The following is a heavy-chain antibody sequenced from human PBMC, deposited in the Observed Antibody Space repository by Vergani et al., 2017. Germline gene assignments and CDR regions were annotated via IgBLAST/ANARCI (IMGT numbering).Heavy chain of an antibody. CDR1: GGSFSGYY. CDR3: ARGYQLLRGGWFDP. J-gene: IGHJ5*02. CDR2: INHSGSS. V-gene: IGHV4-34*01. D-gene: IGHD2-8*01. Sequence: QVQLKQWGAGLLKPSETLSLTCAVYGGSFSGYYWSWIRQPPGKGLEWVGGINHSGSSNYNPSLKSRVTISVDTSKNQFSLKLSSVIAADTAIYYCARGYQLLRGGWFDPWGQGTLVTVSS.